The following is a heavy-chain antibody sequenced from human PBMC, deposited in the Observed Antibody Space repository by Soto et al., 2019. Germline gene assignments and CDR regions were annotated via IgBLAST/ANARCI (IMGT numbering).Heavy chain of an antibody. V-gene: IGHV1-69*13. CDR3: AFVSRRYSSGTTSFVY. CDR1: GCTFSSYA. D-gene: IGHD2-2*01. J-gene: IGHJ4*02. Sequence: SVKVSCKASGCTFSSYAISWVRQAPGQGLEWMGGIIPIFGTANYAQKFQGRVTITADESTSTAYMELSSLRSEDTAVYYCAFVSRRYSSGTTSFVYWGQGTLVSVS. CDR2: IIPIFGTA.